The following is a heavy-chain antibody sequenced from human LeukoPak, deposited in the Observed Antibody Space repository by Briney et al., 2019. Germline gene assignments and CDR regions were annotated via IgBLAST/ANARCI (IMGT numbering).Heavy chain of an antibody. CDR2: IYYSGST. CDR3: ARDDDSSGYFDY. CDR1: GGSISSYY. Sequence: SETLSLTCTVSGGSISSYYWSWIRQPPGKGLEWIGYIYYSGSTNYNPSLKSRVTISVDTSKNQFSLKLSSVTAADTAVYYCARDDDSSGYFDYWGQGTLVTVSS. V-gene: IGHV4-59*01. J-gene: IGHJ4*02. D-gene: IGHD3-22*01.